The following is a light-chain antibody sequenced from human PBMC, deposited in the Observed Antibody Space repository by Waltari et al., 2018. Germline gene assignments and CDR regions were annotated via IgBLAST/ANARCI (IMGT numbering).Light chain of an antibody. CDR1: SSDVGGYNY. CDR3: SSYTSSNTYYV. CDR2: EVS. V-gene: IGLV2-14*01. J-gene: IGLJ1*01. Sequence: QSALTQPASVSGSPGQSITIPCPGPSSDVGGYNYVPRYQHHPGNAPKLMIYEVSNRPSGVSTRFSGSKSGNTASLTISGLQAEDEADYHCSSYTSSNTYYVFGTGTKVTVL.